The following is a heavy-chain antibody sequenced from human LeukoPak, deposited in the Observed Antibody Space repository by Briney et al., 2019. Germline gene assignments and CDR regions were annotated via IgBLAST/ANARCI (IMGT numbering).Heavy chain of an antibody. CDR1: GGSISSSSYY. Sequence: SETLSLTCTVSGGSISSSSYYWGWIRQPPGKGLEWIGSIYYSGSTYYNPSLKSRVTISVDTSKNQFSLKLSSVTAADTAVYYCASYGSGRGWFDPWGQGTLVTVSS. V-gene: IGHV4-39*07. J-gene: IGHJ5*02. D-gene: IGHD3-10*01. CDR2: IYYSGST. CDR3: ASYGSGRGWFDP.